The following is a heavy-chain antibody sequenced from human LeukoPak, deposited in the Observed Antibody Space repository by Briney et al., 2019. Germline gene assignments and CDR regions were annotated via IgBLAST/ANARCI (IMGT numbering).Heavy chain of an antibody. V-gene: IGHV3-64*01. Sequence: GGSLRLSCAASGFTFSSYAMHWVRQAPGKGLEYVSAISSNGGSTYYASSVKGRFTISRDNSKNTLYLQMGSLRTEDMAVYYCARGYNWFDPWGQGTLVTVSS. CDR1: GFTFSSYA. J-gene: IGHJ5*02. CDR3: ARGYNWFDP. CDR2: ISSNGGST.